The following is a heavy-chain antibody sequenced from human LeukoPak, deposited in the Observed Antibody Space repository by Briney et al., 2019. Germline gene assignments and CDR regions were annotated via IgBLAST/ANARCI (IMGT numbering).Heavy chain of an antibody. CDR3: ARVPRIAVARHYYYYGMDV. CDR1: GGSFSGYY. Sequence: SETLSLTCAVYGGSFSGYYWSWIRQPPGKGLVWIGEINHSGSTNYNPSLKSRVTISVDTSKNQFSLKLSSVTAADTAVYYCARVPRIAVARHYYYYGMDVWGQGTTVTVSS. V-gene: IGHV4-34*01. D-gene: IGHD6-19*01. CDR2: INHSGST. J-gene: IGHJ6*02.